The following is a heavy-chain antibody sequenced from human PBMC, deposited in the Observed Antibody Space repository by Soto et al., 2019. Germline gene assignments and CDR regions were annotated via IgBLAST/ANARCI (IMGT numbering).Heavy chain of an antibody. J-gene: IGHJ4*02. CDR2: INAGNGNT. Sequence: ASVNVSCKAAGYTFTIYAMHWVRQAPGQRLEWMGWINAGNGNTKYSQKFQGRVTITRDTSASTAYMELSSLRSEDTAVYWVVVIGGLADYWGQGTLVTVSS. D-gene: IGHD2-21*01. CDR1: GYTFTIYA. CDR3: VVIGGLADY. V-gene: IGHV1-3*01.